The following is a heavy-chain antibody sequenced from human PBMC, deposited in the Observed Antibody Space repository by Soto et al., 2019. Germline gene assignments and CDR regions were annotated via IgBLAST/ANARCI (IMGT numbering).Heavy chain of an antibody. J-gene: IGHJ4*02. CDR1: GFTFSSCW. CDR3: GREGWESLLDE. Sequence: EVQLVESGGGLVQPGGSLRLSCAASGFTFSSCWMTWVRQAPGKGLEWVADIKPDGSEIAYVDSVKGRFTISRGNAKKSVYLDRDSWRGEDTAVYYCGREGWESLLDEWGLGALVTVSA. V-gene: IGHV3-7*04. D-gene: IGHD1-26*01. CDR2: IKPDGSEI.